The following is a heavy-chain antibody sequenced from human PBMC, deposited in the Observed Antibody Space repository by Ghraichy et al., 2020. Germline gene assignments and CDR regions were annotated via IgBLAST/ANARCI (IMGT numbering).Heavy chain of an antibody. Sequence: GGSLRLSCAASGFIFSNAWMSWVRQSPGGGLEWVGRMKSKADGGTKDYATPVKGRFTISGDDSKNTLYLQINSLKTEDTAVYYCTTPTGYSSGHAFDIWGQGTMVTVSS. CDR2: MKSKADGGTK. CDR3: TTPTGYSSGHAFDI. J-gene: IGHJ3*02. CDR1: GFIFSNAW. D-gene: IGHD6-19*01. V-gene: IGHV3-15*01.